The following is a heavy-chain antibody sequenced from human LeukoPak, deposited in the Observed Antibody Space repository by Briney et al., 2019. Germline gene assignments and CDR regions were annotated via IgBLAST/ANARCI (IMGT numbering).Heavy chain of an antibody. V-gene: IGHV4-59*01. D-gene: IGHD6-13*01. CDR1: GGSISNFY. Sequence: SETLSLTCSVSGGSISNFYWSWVRQPPGKGLEWIGYIDYSGSTSYNPSLKSRVTISIDTSKNQFSLKLSSVTAADTAVYYCARVYYSNSYDYWYFDLWGRGTLVTVSS. J-gene: IGHJ2*01. CDR2: IDYSGST. CDR3: ARVYYSNSYDYWYFDL.